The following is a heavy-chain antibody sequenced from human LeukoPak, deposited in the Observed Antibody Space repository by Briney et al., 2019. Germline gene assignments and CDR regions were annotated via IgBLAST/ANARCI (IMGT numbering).Heavy chain of an antibody. CDR3: ARVPAQGVVPAPLIY. D-gene: IGHD2-2*01. V-gene: IGHV3-11*04. CDR2: ISSSGSTI. J-gene: IGHJ4*02. CDR1: GFTFSDYY. Sequence: PGGSLRLSCAASGFTFSDYYMSWIRQAPGKGLEWVSYISSSGSTIYYADSVKGRFTISRDNAKNSLYLQMNSLRAEDTAVYYCARVPAQGVVPAPLIYWGQGTLVTVSS.